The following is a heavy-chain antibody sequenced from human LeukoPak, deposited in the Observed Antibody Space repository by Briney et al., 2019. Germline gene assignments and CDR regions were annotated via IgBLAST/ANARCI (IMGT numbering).Heavy chain of an antibody. CDR3: ARDAAGSSSWPDY. CDR2: IWYDESNK. D-gene: IGHD6-13*01. Sequence: GGSLRLSCAASGFIFSSYGMHWVRQAPGKGLEWVAVIWYDESNKYYGDSVKGRFTISRDNSKNTLFLQMNSLRAEDTAVYYCARDAAGSSSWPDYWGQGTLDSVSS. V-gene: IGHV3-33*01. J-gene: IGHJ4*02. CDR1: GFIFSSYG.